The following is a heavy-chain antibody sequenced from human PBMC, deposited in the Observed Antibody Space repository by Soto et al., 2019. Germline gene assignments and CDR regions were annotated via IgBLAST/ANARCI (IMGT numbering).Heavy chain of an antibody. V-gene: IGHV3-9*01. D-gene: IGHD3-3*01. CDR2: ISWNSGSI. CDR3: AKAPRGEDFWSGYPFDY. Sequence: EVQLVESGGGLVQPGRSLRLSCAASGFTFDDYAMHWVRQAPGKGLEWVSGISWNSGSIGYADSVKGRFTISRDNAKNSLYLQMNSLRAEDTALYYCAKAPRGEDFWSGYPFDYWGQGTLVTVSS. J-gene: IGHJ4*02. CDR1: GFTFDDYA.